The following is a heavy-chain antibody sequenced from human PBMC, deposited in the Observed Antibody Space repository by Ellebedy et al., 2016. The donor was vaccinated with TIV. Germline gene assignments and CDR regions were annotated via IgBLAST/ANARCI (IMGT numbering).Heavy chain of an antibody. D-gene: IGHD6-13*01. Sequence: GGSLRLSCAASGFTFSSDAMHWVRQAPGKGLEWVAVISYDGTNKYYADSVKGRFTISRDNSKNTLYLQMSSLRAEDTAVYYCARGGVRAAIRYFDLWGRGTLVTVSS. CDR1: GFTFSSDA. CDR2: ISYDGTNK. CDR3: ARGGVRAAIRYFDL. J-gene: IGHJ2*01. V-gene: IGHV3-30*14.